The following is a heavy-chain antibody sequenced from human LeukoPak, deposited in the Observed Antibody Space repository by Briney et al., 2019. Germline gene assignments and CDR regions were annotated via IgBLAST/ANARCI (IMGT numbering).Heavy chain of an antibody. D-gene: IGHD3-22*01. CDR3: ARLYYHDNSGYPFGVFDY. J-gene: IGHJ4*02. Sequence: ASVKVSCKASGYTFTSYYMHWVRQAPGQGLEWMGWIDAGNGNTKYSQKFQGRVSITRDTSASTAYMELSSLKSEDTAVYYCARLYYHDNSGYPFGVFDYWGQGTLVTVSS. CDR1: GYTFTSYY. V-gene: IGHV1-3*01. CDR2: IDAGNGNT.